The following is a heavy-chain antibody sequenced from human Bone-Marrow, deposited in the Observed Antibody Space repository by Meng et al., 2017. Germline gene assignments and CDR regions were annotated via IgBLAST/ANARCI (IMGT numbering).Heavy chain of an antibody. V-gene: IGHV5-51*01. CDR3: ARPLSIAVDDAFDI. J-gene: IGHJ3*02. D-gene: IGHD6-19*01. CDR2: IYPGDSDT. Sequence: GESLKISCKGSGYSFTSYWIGWVRQIPGKGLEWMGIIYPGDSDTRYSPSFQGQVTISADKSISTAYLQWSSLKASDTAMYYCARPLSIAVDDAFDIWGQGTMFTVSS. CDR1: GYSFTSYW.